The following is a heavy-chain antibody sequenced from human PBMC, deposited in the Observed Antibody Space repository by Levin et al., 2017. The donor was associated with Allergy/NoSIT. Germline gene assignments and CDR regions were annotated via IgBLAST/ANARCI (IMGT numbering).Heavy chain of an antibody. CDR3: ARYCKEISTGREDAFDI. D-gene: IGHD3-9*01. J-gene: IGHJ3*02. V-gene: IGHV3-7*04. Sequence: GESLKISCAASGFSFSSYWMSWVRQAPGRGLDWVATIRPDGSDKFYVDSVKGRFTISRDNAKNTLYLQMNSLRAEVTAVFYCARYCKEISTGREDAFDIWGRGTMVTVSS. CDR1: GFSFSSYW. CDR2: IRPDGSDK.